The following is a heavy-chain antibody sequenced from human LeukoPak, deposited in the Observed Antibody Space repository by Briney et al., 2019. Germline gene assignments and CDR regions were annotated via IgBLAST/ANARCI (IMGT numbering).Heavy chain of an antibody. CDR1: GDSVSRNTAG. D-gene: IGHD7-27*01. CDR3: ATRKLGNDY. V-gene: IGHV4-61*01. Sequence: SQTLSLTCAISGDSVSRNTAGWNWIRQSRGKGLEWIGYIYYTETSYNPSLKSRVTISADTSKNQFSLKLYSVTAADTAVYYCATRKLGNDYWGQGTLVTVSS. J-gene: IGHJ4*02. CDR2: IYYTET.